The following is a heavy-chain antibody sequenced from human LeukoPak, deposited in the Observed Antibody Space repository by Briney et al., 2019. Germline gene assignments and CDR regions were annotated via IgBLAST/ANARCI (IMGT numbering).Heavy chain of an antibody. D-gene: IGHD3-10*01. CDR3: ARGVWFGELFYFVY. CDR1: GGSISSYY. Sequence: PSETLSLTCTVSGGSISSYYWSWIRHPPRKGLEWIGYIYYSGSTNYNTSLKSRVTISVDTSKNQFSLKLSSVTDADTAVYYCARGVWFGELFYFVYWGEGTLVTVSS. J-gene: IGHJ4*02. V-gene: IGHV4-59*08. CDR2: IYYSGST.